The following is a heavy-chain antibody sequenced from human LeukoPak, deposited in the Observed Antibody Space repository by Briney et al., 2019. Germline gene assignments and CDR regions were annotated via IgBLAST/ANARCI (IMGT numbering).Heavy chain of an antibody. CDR1: GGSFSGYY. Sequence: SETLSLTCAVYGGSFSGYYWSWIRQPPGKELEWIGEINHSGSTNYNPSLKSRVTISVDTSKNQFSLKLSSVTAADTAVYYCARVSPDSSSWYTDYWGQGTLVTVSS. J-gene: IGHJ4*02. CDR3: ARVSPDSSSWYTDY. CDR2: INHSGST. D-gene: IGHD6-13*01. V-gene: IGHV4-34*01.